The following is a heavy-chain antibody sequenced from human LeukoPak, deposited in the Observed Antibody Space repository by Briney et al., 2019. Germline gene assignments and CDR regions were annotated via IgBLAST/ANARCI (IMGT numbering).Heavy chain of an antibody. CDR3: ASGRQLGY. CDR2: IKQDGSEK. Sequence: GGSLRLSCAASGFTFSSFWMSWFRQAPGRGLEWVANIKQDGSEKYYVDSVKGRFTISRDNAKNSLYLQMNSLRAEDTALYYCASGRQLGYWGQGTLVTVSS. J-gene: IGHJ4*02. CDR1: GFTFSSFW. D-gene: IGHD3-16*01. V-gene: IGHV3-7*01.